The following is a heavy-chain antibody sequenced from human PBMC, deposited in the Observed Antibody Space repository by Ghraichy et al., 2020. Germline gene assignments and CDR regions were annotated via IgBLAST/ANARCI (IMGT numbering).Heavy chain of an antibody. CDR3: AREHYDILTGQKNDAFDI. CDR1: GFTFSSYS. V-gene: IGHV3-48*02. D-gene: IGHD3-9*01. J-gene: IGHJ3*02. Sequence: GGSLRLSCAASGFTFSSYSMNWVRQAPGKGLEWVSYISSSSSTIYYADSVKGRFTISRDNAKNSLYLQMNSLRDEDTAVYYCAREHYDILTGQKNDAFDIWGQGTMVTVSS. CDR2: ISSSSSTI.